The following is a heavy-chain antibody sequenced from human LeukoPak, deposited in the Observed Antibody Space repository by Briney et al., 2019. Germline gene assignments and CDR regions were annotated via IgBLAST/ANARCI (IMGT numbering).Heavy chain of an antibody. CDR2: ICFSRTT. Sequence: SETLSLTCTVSGGSISSSHSYWAWVRQPPGKGLEWIGSICFSRTTYYNPSLKSRVTMSIDTSKNHFSLKVASVTAADTAVYYCGRHFPETGRDEQPLEYWGQGSLFTVSS. D-gene: IGHD3-10*01. CDR1: GGSISSSHSY. J-gene: IGHJ4*02. CDR3: GRHFPETGRDEQPLEY. V-gene: IGHV4-39*01.